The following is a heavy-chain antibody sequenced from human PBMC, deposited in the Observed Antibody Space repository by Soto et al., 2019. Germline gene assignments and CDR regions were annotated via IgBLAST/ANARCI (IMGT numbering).Heavy chain of an antibody. V-gene: IGHV3-15*01. CDR1: GFTFSNAW. J-gene: IGHJ4*02. CDR3: TTDLRILYGATLGGIDY. D-gene: IGHD4-17*01. Sequence: EVQLVESGGGLVKPGGSLRLSCAASGFTFSNAWMSWVRQAPGKGLEWVGRIKSKTDGGTTDYAAPVKGRFTISRDDSKNTLYLHMNSLKTEDTAVYYCTTDLRILYGATLGGIDYWGQGTLVTVSS. CDR2: IKSKTDGGTT.